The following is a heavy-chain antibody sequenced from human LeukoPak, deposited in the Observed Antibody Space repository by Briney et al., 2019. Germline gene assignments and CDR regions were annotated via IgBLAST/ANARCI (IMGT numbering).Heavy chain of an antibody. CDR1: RFTFSDYY. Sequence: GGSLRLSCAASRFTFSDYYMSWIRQAPGKGLEWVSYISSSGSTIYYADSVKGRFTISRDNAKNSLYLQMNSLRAEDTAVYYCARDGGGVYSSGSTHYFDYWGQGTLVTVSS. J-gene: IGHJ4*02. CDR2: ISSSGSTI. V-gene: IGHV3-11*04. D-gene: IGHD6-19*01. CDR3: ARDGGGVYSSGSTHYFDY.